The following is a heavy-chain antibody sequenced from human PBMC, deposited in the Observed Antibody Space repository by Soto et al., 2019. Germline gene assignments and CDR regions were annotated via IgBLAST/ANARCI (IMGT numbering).Heavy chain of an antibody. CDR2: ISSSGSTA. J-gene: IGHJ4*02. D-gene: IGHD3-10*01. CDR1: GFTFSRCE. Sequence: HPGGSLRLSCAASGFTFSRCELHWVRQAPGKGLEWISYISSSGSTAYYASSVEGRFTISRDNANNSVYLQMDSLRAEDTALYYCTRAAWFPYLSFYWGQGALVTVSS. V-gene: IGHV3-48*03. CDR3: TRAAWFPYLSFY.